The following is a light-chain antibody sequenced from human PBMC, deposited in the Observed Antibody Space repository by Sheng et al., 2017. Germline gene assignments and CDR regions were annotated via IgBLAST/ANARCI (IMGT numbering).Light chain of an antibody. J-gene: IGKJ3*01. V-gene: IGKV1-39*01. CDR3: QQSYSPPLT. Sequence: DIQLTQSPSSLSAFVGDRVTITCRASQSISSYLNWYQQKPGKAPKLLIYAASSLQSGGVPSRFTGSGSGTDFTLTISSLQPEDFATYYCQQSYSPPLTFGPGTKVDIK. CDR2: AAS. CDR1: QSISSY.